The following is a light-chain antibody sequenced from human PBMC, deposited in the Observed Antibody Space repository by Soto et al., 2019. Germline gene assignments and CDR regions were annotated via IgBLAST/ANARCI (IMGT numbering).Light chain of an antibody. Sequence: DIQLTQSPSFLSASVGDRVTITCRASQGISTYLAWYQQKPGKAPKLLIYAASTLQSGVPSRFSGSGSGTDFTLTISSLQPEDFATYYCQQLNNYPPTFGGGTKVEIK. CDR3: QQLNNYPPT. J-gene: IGKJ4*01. CDR2: AAS. V-gene: IGKV1-9*01. CDR1: QGISTY.